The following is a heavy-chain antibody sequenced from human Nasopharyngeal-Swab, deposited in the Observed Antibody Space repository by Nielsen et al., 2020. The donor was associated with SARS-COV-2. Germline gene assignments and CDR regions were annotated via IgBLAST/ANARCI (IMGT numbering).Heavy chain of an antibody. CDR1: GFPFRDYW. D-gene: IGHD3-10*01. Sequence: LSLTCVASGFPFRDYWMSWVRQAPAKGLEWVASIKQDGSEKNYVDSVKGRFTISRDNAKNSLFLQMDSLRTEDTAFYYCARVGGRTSPMGSWGQGTLVTVSS. CDR2: IKQDGSEK. V-gene: IGHV3-7*01. J-gene: IGHJ4*02. CDR3: ARVGGRTSPMGS.